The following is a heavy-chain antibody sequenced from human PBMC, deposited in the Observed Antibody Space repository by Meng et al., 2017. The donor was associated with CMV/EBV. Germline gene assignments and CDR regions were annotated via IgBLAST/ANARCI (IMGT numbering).Heavy chain of an antibody. J-gene: IGHJ4*02. CDR3: ALAEYSSSLFDY. D-gene: IGHD6-13*01. Sequence: VHLVQAGADVKKPGASVKVSYKSSGYNFTSYYMHWVPQAPGQGLEWMGILNPSGGSTSYAQKCQGRVTMTRDTSTSTVYMELSSLRSEDTAVYYCALAEYSSSLFDYWGQGTLVTVSS. CDR2: LNPSGGST. CDR1: GYNFTSYY. V-gene: IGHV1-46*01.